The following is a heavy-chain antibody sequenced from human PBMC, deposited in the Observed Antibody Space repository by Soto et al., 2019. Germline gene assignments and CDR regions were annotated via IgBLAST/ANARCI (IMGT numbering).Heavy chain of an antibody. CDR3: ARDRCSSTSCLPPNWFDP. V-gene: IGHV3-21*01. Sequence: GSLRLSCAASGFTFSSYVMNWVRQAPGKGLEWVSSISSSSSYIYYADSVKGRFTISRDNAKNSLYLQMNSLRAEATAVYYCARDRCSSTSCLPPNWFDPWGQGTLVTVSS. J-gene: IGHJ5*02. CDR1: GFTFSSYV. CDR2: ISSSSSYI. D-gene: IGHD2-2*01.